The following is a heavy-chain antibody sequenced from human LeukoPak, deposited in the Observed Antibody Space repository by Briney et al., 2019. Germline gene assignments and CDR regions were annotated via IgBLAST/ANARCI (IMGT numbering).Heavy chain of an antibody. D-gene: IGHD3-3*01. CDR1: GGSISSSSYY. J-gene: IGHJ3*02. V-gene: IGHV4-39*01. CDR2: IYCSGST. Sequence: PSETLSLTCTVSGGSISSSSYYWGWIRQPPGKGLEWIGSIYCSGSTYYNPSLKSRVTISVDTSKNQFSLKLSSVTAADTAVYYCARGDFWSNAFDIWGQGTMVTVSS. CDR3: ARGDFWSNAFDI.